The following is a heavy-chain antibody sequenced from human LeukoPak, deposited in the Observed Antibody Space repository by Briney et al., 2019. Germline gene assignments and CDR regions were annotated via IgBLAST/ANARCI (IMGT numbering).Heavy chain of an antibody. D-gene: IGHD2-21*01. CDR2: VSGYSGNT. J-gene: IGHJ3*01. V-gene: IGHV1-18*01. Sequence: ASVKVSCKASGYTFTKYGISWVRQAPGQGLEWMGWVSGYSGNTDYAQRLQGRVTMTTDTSTSTAYMELRSLRSDDAAVYYCARQSVISSRSPDDAFDLWGQGTMVTVSS. CDR1: GYTFTKYG. CDR3: ARQSVISSRSPDDAFDL.